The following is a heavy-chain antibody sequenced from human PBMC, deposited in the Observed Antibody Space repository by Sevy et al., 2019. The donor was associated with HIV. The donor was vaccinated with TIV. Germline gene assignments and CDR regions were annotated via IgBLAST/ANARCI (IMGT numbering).Heavy chain of an antibody. CDR3: ATILPAGVPAEYFQH. CDR2: INQGGSQE. J-gene: IGHJ1*01. D-gene: IGHD2-2*01. V-gene: IGHV3-7*01. CDR1: GLTFSSYW. Sequence: AGGSLRLSCAASGLTFSSYWMTWVRQAPGKGLEWVANINQGGSQEYYVDSVKGRFTISRDNAKNSLYLQINSLRAEDTAVYYCATILPAGVPAEYFQHWGQGTLVTVSS.